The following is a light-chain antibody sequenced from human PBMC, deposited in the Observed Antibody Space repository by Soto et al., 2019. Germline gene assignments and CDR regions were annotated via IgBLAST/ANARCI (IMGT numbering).Light chain of an antibody. J-gene: IGLJ3*02. CDR3: SSYTVSNTLVV. V-gene: IGLV2-14*01. Sequence: QSALTQPASVSGSPGQSITISCTGTSSDVGGYDYVSWYQQHPGKAPKLMIYAVSDRPSGVSGRFSGSKSGNTASLTISGLQAEYEADYYCSSYTVSNTLVVFGGGTKLTVL. CDR2: AVS. CDR1: SSDVGGYDY.